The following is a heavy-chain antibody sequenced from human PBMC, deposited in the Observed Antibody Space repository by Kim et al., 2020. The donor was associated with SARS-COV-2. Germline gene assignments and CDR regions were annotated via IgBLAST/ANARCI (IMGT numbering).Heavy chain of an antibody. J-gene: IGHJ4*02. Sequence: SETLSLTCTVSGGSISSSSYYWGWIRQPPGKGLEWIGSIYYSGSTYYNPSLKSRVTISVDTSKNQFSLKLSSVTAADTALYYCARLDGSGSYYLFDYWGQGTLVTVSS. D-gene: IGHD3-10*01. CDR1: GGSISSSSYY. CDR3: ARLDGSGSYYLFDY. V-gene: IGHV4-39*01. CDR2: IYYSGST.